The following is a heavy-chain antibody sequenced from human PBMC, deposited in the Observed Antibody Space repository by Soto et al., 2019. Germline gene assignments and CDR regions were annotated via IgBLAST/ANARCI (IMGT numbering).Heavy chain of an antibody. D-gene: IGHD4-4*01. V-gene: IGHV3-23*01. Sequence: GGSLRLSCAASGFTFSSYAMSWVRQAPGKGLEWVSAISGSGGSTYYADSVKGRFTISRDDSKNTLYLQMNSLKTEDTAVYYCTTAAGPSYSNYDYWGQGTLVTVSS. J-gene: IGHJ4*02. CDR1: GFTFSSYA. CDR3: TTAAGPSYSNYDY. CDR2: ISGSGGST.